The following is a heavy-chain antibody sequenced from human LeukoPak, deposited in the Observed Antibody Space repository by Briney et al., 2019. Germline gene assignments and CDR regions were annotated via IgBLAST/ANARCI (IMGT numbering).Heavy chain of an antibody. D-gene: IGHD6-13*01. Sequence: SETLSLTCTVSGGSISSSSYYWGWIRQPPGKGLEWIGSIFYSGSTNYNPSLKSRVTISVDTSKNQFSLKLSSVTAADTAVYYCASVRSSSWAKIDYWGQGTLVTVSS. CDR2: IFYSGST. CDR3: ASVRSSSWAKIDY. V-gene: IGHV4-39*07. J-gene: IGHJ4*02. CDR1: GGSISSSSYY.